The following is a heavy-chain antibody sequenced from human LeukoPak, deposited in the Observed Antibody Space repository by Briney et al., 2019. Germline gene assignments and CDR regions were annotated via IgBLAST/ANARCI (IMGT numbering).Heavy chain of an antibody. D-gene: IGHD4-17*01. CDR2: IYYSGST. J-gene: IGHJ5*02. V-gene: IGHV4-59*01. Sequence: ASETLSLTCTVSGGSISSYYWSWIRQPPGEGLGWIGYIYYSGSTNYNPSLKSRVTISVDTSKNQFSLKLSSVTAADTAVYYCARVGMTTVTTGWFDPWGQGTLVTVSS. CDR3: ARVGMTTVTTGWFDP. CDR1: GGSISSYY.